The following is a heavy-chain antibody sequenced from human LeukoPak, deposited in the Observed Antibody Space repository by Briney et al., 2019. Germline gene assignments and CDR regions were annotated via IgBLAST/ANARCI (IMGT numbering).Heavy chain of an antibody. Sequence: PGGSLRLSCAASGFTFSSYWMSWVRQAPGKGLEWVANIKQDGSEKYYVDSVKGRFTFSRDNAKNSLYLQMNSLRAEDTAVYYCARDYYYGSGSPDYWGQGTLVTVSS. J-gene: IGHJ4*02. CDR3: ARDYYYGSGSPDY. CDR2: IKQDGSEK. D-gene: IGHD3-10*01. V-gene: IGHV3-7*01. CDR1: GFTFSSYW.